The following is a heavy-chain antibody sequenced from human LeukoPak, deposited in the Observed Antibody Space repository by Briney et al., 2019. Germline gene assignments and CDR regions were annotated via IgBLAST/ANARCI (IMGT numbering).Heavy chain of an antibody. CDR2: ICNSGSV. V-gene: IGHV4-59*08. CDR3: ARGIYSSGWYAWFDP. Sequence: PSETLSLTCTVSGGSISSYYWSWIRQPPRQGKERDWNICNSGSVNYNASLKSRVTISVDTSKSQLSLKLSSVPAADTAVYYCARGIYSSGWYAWFDPWGQGTLVTVSS. D-gene: IGHD6-19*01. J-gene: IGHJ5*02. CDR1: GGSISSYY.